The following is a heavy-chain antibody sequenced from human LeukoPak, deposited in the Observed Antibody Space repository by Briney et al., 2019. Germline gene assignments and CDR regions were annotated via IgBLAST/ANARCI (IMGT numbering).Heavy chain of an antibody. CDR3: TRGDFYVGAQDS. Sequence: PGRSLRLSCAASGFTFSSYGMHWVRQAPGKGLEWVALISYDGSNEYYADSVKGRFTISRDDAKNTLYLQMNSLRAEDTAVYYCTRGDFYVGAQDSWGQGTLVAVSS. CDR1: GFTFSSYG. J-gene: IGHJ4*02. V-gene: IGHV3-30*03. CDR2: ISYDGSNE. D-gene: IGHD1-26*01.